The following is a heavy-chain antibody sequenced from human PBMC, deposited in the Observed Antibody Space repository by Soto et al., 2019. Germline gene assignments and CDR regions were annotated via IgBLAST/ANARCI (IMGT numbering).Heavy chain of an antibody. V-gene: IGHV4-61*08. CDR1: GGSVNSGAYS. CDR3: ARELAPAVLRLFCFDY. Sequence: QVQLQESGPGLVKPSETLSLTCTVSGGSVNSGAYSWSWIRQPPGKGLQWIGYISHNGNTRYNPSLINRVTISVDTSNNQVSLHLNSATAADTAVYYCARELAPAVLRLFCFDYWGQGTLVTVSS. D-gene: IGHD2-2*01. J-gene: IGHJ4*02. CDR2: ISHNGNT.